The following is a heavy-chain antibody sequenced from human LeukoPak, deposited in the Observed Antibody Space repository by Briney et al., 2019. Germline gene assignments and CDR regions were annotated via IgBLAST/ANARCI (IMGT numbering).Heavy chain of an antibody. CDR2: IRSKAFGETR. CDR1: GFTFGDYA. CDR3: TIGPSYYFGSGSSE. Sequence: PGGSLRLSCTASGFTFGDYAMSWYRQAPGKGLEWVGFIRSKAFGETREYAASVKGRFTISRDDSRSIAYVQMNSLKTEDTAVYYCTIGPSYYFGSGSSEWGQGTLVIVSS. V-gene: IGHV3-49*03. D-gene: IGHD3-10*01. J-gene: IGHJ4*02.